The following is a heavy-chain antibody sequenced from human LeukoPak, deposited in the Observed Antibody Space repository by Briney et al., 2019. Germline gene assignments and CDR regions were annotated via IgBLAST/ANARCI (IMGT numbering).Heavy chain of an antibody. V-gene: IGHV3-21*01. J-gene: IGHJ4*02. D-gene: IGHD1-26*01. CDR1: GFIFSTYS. CDR2: IDVGSYT. CDR3: ASEGVVGPVAHFDY. Sequence: PGGSLRLSCVASGFIFSTYSMTWVRQAPGKGLEWVSSIDVGSYTYYAGSVKGRFTISRDNAKNLLYLQMNSLRVEDTAVYYCASEGVVGPVAHFDYWGQGALVTVSS.